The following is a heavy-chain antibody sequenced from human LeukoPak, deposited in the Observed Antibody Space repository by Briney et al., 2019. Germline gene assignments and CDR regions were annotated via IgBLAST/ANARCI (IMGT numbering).Heavy chain of an antibody. Sequence: PSETLSLTCTVSGGSISSYYWSWIRQPPGKGLEWIGYIYYSGSTNYNPSLKSRVTISVDTSKNQFSLKLSSVTAADTAVYYCARDSSGNHDSDWFDPWGQGTLVTVSS. D-gene: IGHD3-22*01. CDR1: GGSISSYY. CDR3: ARDSSGNHDSDWFDP. J-gene: IGHJ5*02. V-gene: IGHV4-59*01. CDR2: IYYSGST.